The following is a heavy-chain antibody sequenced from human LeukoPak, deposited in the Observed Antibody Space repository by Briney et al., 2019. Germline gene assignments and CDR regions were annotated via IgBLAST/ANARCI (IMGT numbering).Heavy chain of an antibody. CDR1: GFTFSSYW. V-gene: IGHV4-4*02. Sequence: PGGSLRLSCAASGFTFSSYWMAWVRQPPGKGLEWIGEIYHSGSTNYNPSLKSRVTISVDKSKNQFSLKLSSVTAADTAVYYCARDPGYSGYAHWGQGTLVTVSS. D-gene: IGHD5-12*01. CDR3: ARDPGYSGYAH. J-gene: IGHJ4*02. CDR2: IYHSGST.